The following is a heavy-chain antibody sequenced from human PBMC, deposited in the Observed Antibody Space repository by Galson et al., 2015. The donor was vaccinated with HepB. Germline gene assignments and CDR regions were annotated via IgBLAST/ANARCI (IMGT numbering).Heavy chain of an antibody. D-gene: IGHD4-11*01. V-gene: IGHV3-21*04. J-gene: IGHJ4*02. CDR1: GFTCSNYN. Sequence: SLRLSCAASGFTCSNYNMIWVRQAPGKGLDWVSSISTSSNYIYYADSVKGRFTISRDNAKNSLYLQMNSLRAEDTAVYYCAKEYTVRNQFDYWGQGTLVTVSS. CDR2: ISTSSNYI. CDR3: AKEYTVRNQFDY.